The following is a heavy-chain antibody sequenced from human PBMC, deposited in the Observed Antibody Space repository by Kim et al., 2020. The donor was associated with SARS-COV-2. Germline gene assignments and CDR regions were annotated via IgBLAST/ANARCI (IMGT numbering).Heavy chain of an antibody. D-gene: IGHD2-2*01. J-gene: IGHJ4*02. CDR1: GFTFSDYT. V-gene: IGHV3-48*02. Sequence: GGSLRLSCAASGFTFSDYTMDWVRQAPGRGLEWVSYINNDGTVMYYGDSVKGRFTISRDNSENSLFLQMNSLRDDDTAVYYCAREYCSSSRCYAGPAYWGQGTLVTVST. CDR2: INNDGTVM. CDR3: AREYCSSSRCYAGPAY.